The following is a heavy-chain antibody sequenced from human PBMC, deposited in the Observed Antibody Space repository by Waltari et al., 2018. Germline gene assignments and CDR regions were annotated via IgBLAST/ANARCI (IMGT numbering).Heavy chain of an antibody. CDR1: GGSISSYY. V-gene: IGHV4-59*01. D-gene: IGHD3-16*01. CDR3: AREGGRGERYYYYMDV. Sequence: QVQLQESGPGLVKPSETLSLTCTVSGGSISSYYWSWIRQPPGKGLEWIGYIYYSGSTNYTPPLKMRVTISVDTSKNEFALKLSAVTAADTAVYYWAREGGRGERYYYYMDVWGKGTTVTVSS. CDR2: IYYSGST. J-gene: IGHJ6*03.